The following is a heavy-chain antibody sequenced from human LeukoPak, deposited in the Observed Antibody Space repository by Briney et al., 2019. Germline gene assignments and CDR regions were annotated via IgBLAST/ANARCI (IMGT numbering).Heavy chain of an antibody. J-gene: IGHJ4*02. V-gene: IGHV1-18*01. CDR1: GYTFTSYG. Sequence: ASVKVSFKASGYTFTSYGISWVRQAPGQGVEWMGWISAYNGNTNYTQKLQGRGTITTDTSTSTAYMELRSLRSDDTAVYYCARGTKYSRVAEDYFDYWGQGTLVTVSS. CDR3: ARGTKYSRVAEDYFDY. CDR2: ISAYNGNT. D-gene: IGHD6-6*01.